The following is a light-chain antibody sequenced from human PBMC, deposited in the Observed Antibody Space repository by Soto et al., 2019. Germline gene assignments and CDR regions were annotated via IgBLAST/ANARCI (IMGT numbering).Light chain of an antibody. CDR2: ATS. J-gene: IGKJ2*01. V-gene: IGKV1-9*01. Sequence: DIQLTQSPSFLSASVGDTVTITCRASQAISSYFAWYQQKPGKAPQLLIYATSTLRSGVPSRFSGKRSGTEFTLTVSSLQPEDFATYYCQQANSFPYTFGQGTKVDI. CDR3: QQANSFPYT. CDR1: QAISSY.